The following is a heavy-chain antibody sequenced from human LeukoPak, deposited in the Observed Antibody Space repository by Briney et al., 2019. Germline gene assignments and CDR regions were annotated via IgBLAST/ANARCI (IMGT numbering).Heavy chain of an antibody. D-gene: IGHD3-16*01. CDR1: GFTFSSYG. V-gene: IGHV3-30*18. CDR3: AKDADYDSYGMDV. J-gene: IGHJ6*02. CDR2: ISYDGSNK. Sequence: GGSLRLSCAASGFTFSSYGMHWVRQAPGKGLEWVAVISYDGSNKYYADSVKGRFTISRDNSKNTLYPQMNSLRAEDTAVYYCAKDADYDSYGMDVWGQGTTVTVSS.